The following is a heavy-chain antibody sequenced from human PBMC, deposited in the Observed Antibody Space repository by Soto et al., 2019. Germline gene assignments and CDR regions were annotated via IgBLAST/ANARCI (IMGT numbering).Heavy chain of an antibody. J-gene: IGHJ3*01. CDR1: GFFISSRNY. V-gene: IGHV4-38-2*02. D-gene: IGHD2-15*01. Sequence: SAPQSLTYTASGFFISSRNYWGCIRTPPGKGLEWIGSIFHGGNTYYNPSLKSRVTISVDMSKNQFSLKLNSVTAADTAVYYCARARWYDAFDVWGQGTVVT. CDR3: ARARWYDAFDV. CDR2: IFHGGNT.